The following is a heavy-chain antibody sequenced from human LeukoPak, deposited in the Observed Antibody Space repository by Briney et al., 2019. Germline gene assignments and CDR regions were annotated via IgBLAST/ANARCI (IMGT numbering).Heavy chain of an antibody. CDR3: ARHRPGDGYAWGSPFAPFDI. D-gene: IGHD3-16*01. J-gene: IGHJ3*02. Sequence: SETLSLACTVSSGSISSSSYYWGWIRQPPGKGLEWIGSIHYSGSTYYNPSLKSRVTIFVDTSKNQFSLKLSSVTAADTAVYYCARHRPGDGYAWGSPFAPFDIWGQGTMVTVSS. CDR1: SGSISSSSYY. V-gene: IGHV4-39*01. CDR2: IHYSGST.